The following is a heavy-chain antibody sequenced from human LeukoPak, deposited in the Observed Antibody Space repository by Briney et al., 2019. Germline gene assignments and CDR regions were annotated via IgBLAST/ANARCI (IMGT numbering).Heavy chain of an antibody. D-gene: IGHD6-13*01. V-gene: IGHV1-8*01. J-gene: IGHJ4*02. Sequence: ASVTVSCKASGYTFTSYDINWVRQATGQGLEWMGWMNPNSGNTGYAQKFQGRVTMTRNTSISTAYMELSSLRSEDTAVYYCARALAAAGRAYYFDYWGQGTLVTVSS. CDR1: GYTFTSYD. CDR2: MNPNSGNT. CDR3: ARALAAAGRAYYFDY.